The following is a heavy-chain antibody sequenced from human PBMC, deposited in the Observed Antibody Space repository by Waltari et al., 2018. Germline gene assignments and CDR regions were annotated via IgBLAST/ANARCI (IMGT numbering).Heavy chain of an antibody. V-gene: IGHV3-30-3*01. CDR1: GFTFSSYA. CDR2: ISYEGSNK. Sequence: QVQLVESGGGVVQPGRSLRLSCAASGFTFSSYAMHWVRQAPGKGLEWVAVISYEGSNKYYADSVKGRFTISRDNSKNTLYLQMNSLRAEDTAVYYCARDRARTGFDYWGQGTLVTVSS. CDR3: ARDRARTGFDY. J-gene: IGHJ4*02.